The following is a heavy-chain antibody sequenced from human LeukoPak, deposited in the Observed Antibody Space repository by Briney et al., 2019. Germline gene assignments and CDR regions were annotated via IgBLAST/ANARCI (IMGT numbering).Heavy chain of an antibody. V-gene: IGHV5-51*01. Sequence: AGESLKISCKGSGYSFTNYWIGWVRQMPGKGLEWMGIIYPGESDIRYSPSFQGQVTISADNSISTAYLQWSSLKASDTAMYYCARPDGYNLGGYFFDYWGQGTLVTVSS. CDR2: IYPGESDI. CDR3: ARPDGYNLGGYFFDY. J-gene: IGHJ4*02. D-gene: IGHD5-24*01. CDR1: GYSFTNYW.